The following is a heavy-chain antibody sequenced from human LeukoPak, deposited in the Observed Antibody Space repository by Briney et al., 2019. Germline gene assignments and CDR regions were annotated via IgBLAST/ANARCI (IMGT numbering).Heavy chain of an antibody. CDR2: ISAYNGNT. V-gene: IGHV1-18*01. CDR1: GYTFTSYG. D-gene: IGHD5-18*01. J-gene: IGHJ5*02. Sequence: GASVKVSCKASGYTFTSYGISWVRQAPGQGLEWMGWISAYNGNTNYAQKLQGRVTMTTDTSTSTAYMELRSLRSDDTAVYYCARDLGYSYGYSGLAWFDPWGQGTLVTVSS. CDR3: ARDLGYSYGYSGLAWFDP.